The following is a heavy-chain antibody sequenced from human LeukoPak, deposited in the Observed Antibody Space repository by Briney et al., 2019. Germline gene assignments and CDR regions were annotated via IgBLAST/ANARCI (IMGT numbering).Heavy chain of an antibody. V-gene: IGHV3-66*01. D-gene: IGHD6-13*01. CDR1: GIPIRSSY. Sequence: GGSLRLSCAASGIPIRSSYMNWVRQAPGEGLEWVSVLYSDGSTYYGDSVKGRFTISRGNSGNTLYLQMDNLRDEDTAVYYCARARIPASGRYYFDIWGQGTLVTVSS. CDR3: ARARIPASGRYYFDI. CDR2: LYSDGST. J-gene: IGHJ4*02.